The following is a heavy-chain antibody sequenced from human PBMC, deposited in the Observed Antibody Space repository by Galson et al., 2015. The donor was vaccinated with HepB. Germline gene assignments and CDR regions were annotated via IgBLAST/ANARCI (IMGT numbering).Heavy chain of an antibody. CDR3: ARARRLSGYWYFDL. V-gene: IGHV4-39*01. Sequence: ETLSLTCTVSGGSISSSSYYWGWIRQPPGKGLEWIGSIYYSGSTYYNPSLKSRVTISVDTSKNQFSLKLSSVTAADTAVYYCARARRLSGYWYFDLWGRGTLVTVSS. CDR1: GGSISSSSYY. D-gene: IGHD1-26*01. CDR2: IYYSGST. J-gene: IGHJ2*01.